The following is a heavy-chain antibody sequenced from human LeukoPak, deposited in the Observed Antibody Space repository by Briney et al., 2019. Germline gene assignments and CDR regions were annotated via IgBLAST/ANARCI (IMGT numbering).Heavy chain of an antibody. J-gene: IGHJ4*02. V-gene: IGHV3-23*01. CDR2: ISGSGGST. D-gene: IGHD6-13*01. CDR3: ASTTPGIAAAGTYYFDY. CDR1: GFTFSSYA. Sequence: GGSLRLSCAASGFTFSSYAMSWVRQAPGKGLEWVSAISGSGGSTYYADSVKGRFTISRDNSKNTLYLQMNSLRAEDTAVYYCASTTPGIAAAGTYYFDYWGQGTLVTVSS.